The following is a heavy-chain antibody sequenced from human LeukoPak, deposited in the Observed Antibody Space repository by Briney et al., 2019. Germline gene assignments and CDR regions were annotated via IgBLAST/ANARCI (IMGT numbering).Heavy chain of an antibody. J-gene: IGHJ6*03. CDR1: GGAFTIYA. CDR2: IIPIFGTA. Sequence: GASVKVSCKASGGAFTIYAISWVRQAPGQGLEWMGGIIPIFGTANYAQKFQGRVTITTDESTSTAYMELSSLRAEDTAVYYCARDGYWDRRSMDVWGKGTTVTVSS. CDR3: ARDGYWDRRSMDV. D-gene: IGHD6-25*01. V-gene: IGHV1-69*05.